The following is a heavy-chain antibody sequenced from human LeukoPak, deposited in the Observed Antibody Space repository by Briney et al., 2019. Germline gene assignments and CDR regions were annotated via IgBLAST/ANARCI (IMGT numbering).Heavy chain of an antibody. CDR2: INSSGNTI. D-gene: IGHD6-6*01. CDR3: ARGPSIAARYDVFDI. CDR1: EFTSTSYE. V-gene: IGHV3-48*03. Sequence: GGSLRLSCAASEFTSTSYELNWVRQAPGKGLEWVSYINSSGNTISYADSVKGRFTISRDNAKNSLYLQVISLRAEDTAVYYCARGPSIAARYDVFDIWGQGTMVTVSS. J-gene: IGHJ3*02.